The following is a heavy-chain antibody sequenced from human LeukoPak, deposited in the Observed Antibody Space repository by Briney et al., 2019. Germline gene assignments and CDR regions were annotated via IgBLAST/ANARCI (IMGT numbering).Heavy chain of an antibody. V-gene: IGHV4-39*01. CDR1: GGSISSSSYY. J-gene: IGHJ4*02. Sequence: SETLSLTCTVSGGSISSSSYYWGWIRQPPGKGLEWIGSIYYSGSTYYNPSLKSRVTISVDTSKNQFSLKLSSVTAADTAVYYCARRAMIAAAGTGFDYWGQGTLVTVS. CDR2: IYYSGST. CDR3: ARRAMIAAAGTGFDY. D-gene: IGHD6-13*01.